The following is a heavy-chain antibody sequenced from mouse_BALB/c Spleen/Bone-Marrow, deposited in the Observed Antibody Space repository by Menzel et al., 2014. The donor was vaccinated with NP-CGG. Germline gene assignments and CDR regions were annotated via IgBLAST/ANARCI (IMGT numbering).Heavy chain of an antibody. CDR2: INPSSGYA. CDR1: GYTFTTYT. J-gene: IGHJ1*03. Sequence: QVQLQQPGAELARPGASVKMSCKASGYTFTTYTIHWVKQRPGQGLEWIGYINPSSGYANYNQNFKDKATLTADKSSSTAYMQLSSLTSEDSAVHYCTRITTVVRYFDVWGTGTTVTVSS. D-gene: IGHD1-1*01. CDR3: TRITTVVRYFDV. V-gene: IGHV1-4*01.